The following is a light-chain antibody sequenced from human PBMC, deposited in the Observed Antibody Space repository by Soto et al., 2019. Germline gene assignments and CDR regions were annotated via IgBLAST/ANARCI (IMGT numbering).Light chain of an antibody. J-gene: IGLJ2*01. V-gene: IGLV1-40*01. CDR1: SSNIGAGYD. Sequence: QSVLTQPPSVSGAPGQRVTISCTGSSSNIGAGYDVHWYQRLPGTAPKLLIYGNSNRPSGVPDRFSGSKSGTSASLAITKLQAEDEADYYCQSYDSSLSVVFGGGTKLTVL. CDR2: GNS. CDR3: QSYDSSLSVV.